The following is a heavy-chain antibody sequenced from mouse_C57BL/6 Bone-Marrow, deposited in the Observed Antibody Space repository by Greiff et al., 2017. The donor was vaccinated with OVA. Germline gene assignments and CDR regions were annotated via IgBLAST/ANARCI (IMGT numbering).Heavy chain of an antibody. D-gene: IGHD1-1*01. Sequence: EVQLMESGGGLVQPGDSLSLSCAASGFTFTNYYMSWVRQPPGKALEWLAFIRNKPNGSTTEYSASVQGRFTISRDNSQSILYLQMNALRAEDSATYYCARYKGRVAVDYFDYWGQGTALTVSS. J-gene: IGHJ2*01. CDR3: ARYKGRVAVDYFDY. V-gene: IGHV7-3*01. CDR2: IRNKPNGSTT. CDR1: GFTFTNYY.